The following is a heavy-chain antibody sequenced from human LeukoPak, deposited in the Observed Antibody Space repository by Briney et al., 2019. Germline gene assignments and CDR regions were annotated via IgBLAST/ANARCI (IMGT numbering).Heavy chain of an antibody. V-gene: IGHV3-66*02. CDR2: ISSGGST. CDR3: ARLRACGSTSCQTYTECFQH. D-gene: IGHD2-2*01. CDR1: GFTVSSNY. J-gene: IGHJ1*01. Sequence: GGSLRLSCAASGFTVSSNYMGWVRQAPGKGLECVSLISSGGSTYYADSVKGRLSISRDNSKNTLYLQMSSLGLEDTAVYYCARLRACGSTSCQTYTECFQHWGQGTLVTVSS.